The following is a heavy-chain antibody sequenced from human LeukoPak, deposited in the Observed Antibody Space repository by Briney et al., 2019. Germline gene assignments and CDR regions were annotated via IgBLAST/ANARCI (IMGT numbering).Heavy chain of an antibody. CDR1: GYTFTGYY. CDR3: ARGWRYFDWLSRDNWFDP. D-gene: IGHD3-9*01. Sequence: ASVKASCKASGYTFTGYYMHWVRQAPGQGLEWMGWINPNSGGTNYAQKFQGRVTMTRDTSISTAYMELSRLRSDDTAVYYCARGWRYFDWLSRDNWFDPWGRGTLVTVSS. V-gene: IGHV1-2*02. CDR2: INPNSGGT. J-gene: IGHJ5*02.